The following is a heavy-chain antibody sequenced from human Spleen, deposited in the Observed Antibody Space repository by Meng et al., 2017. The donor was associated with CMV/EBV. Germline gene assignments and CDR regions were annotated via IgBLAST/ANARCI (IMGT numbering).Heavy chain of an antibody. D-gene: IGHD2-8*01. Sequence: GESLKISCAASGFTFSSYEMNWVRQAPGKGLEWVSYISSSGSTIYYADSVKGRFTISRDNAKNSLYLQMNSLRAEDTALYYCAKEYCTNGVCYKGAFDIWGQGTMVTVSS. CDR2: ISSSGSTI. J-gene: IGHJ3*02. CDR3: AKEYCTNGVCYKGAFDI. CDR1: GFTFSSYE. V-gene: IGHV3-48*03.